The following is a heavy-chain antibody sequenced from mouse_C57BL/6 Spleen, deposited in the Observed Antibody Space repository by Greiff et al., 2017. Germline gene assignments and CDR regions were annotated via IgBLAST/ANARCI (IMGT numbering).Heavy chain of an antibody. CDR3: TRSTVVATGDY. CDR1: GFTFSSYA. J-gene: IGHJ2*01. V-gene: IGHV5-9-1*02. CDR2: ISSGGDYI. D-gene: IGHD1-1*01. Sequence: EVKLVESGEGLVKPGGSLKLSCAASGFTFSSYAMSWVLQTPEKRLEWVAYISSGGDYIYYADTVKGRFTISRDNARNTLYLQMSSLKSEDTAMYYCTRSTVVATGDYWGQGTTLTVSS.